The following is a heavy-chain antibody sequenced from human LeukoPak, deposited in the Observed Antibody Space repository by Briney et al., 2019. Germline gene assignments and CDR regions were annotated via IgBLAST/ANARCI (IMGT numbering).Heavy chain of an antibody. CDR3: ARDQRYCSSSSCPWEPFDY. J-gene: IGHJ4*02. CDR1: GFTFSSYW. D-gene: IGHD2-2*01. V-gene: IGHV3-7*05. Sequence: VGSLRLSCAASGFTFSSYWMSWVRQAPGKGLEWVANIMQDGSEKYYVDSVKGRFTISRDNAKNSLYLQMNSLRAEDTAVYYCARDQRYCSSSSCPWEPFDYWGQGTLVTVSS. CDR2: IMQDGSEK.